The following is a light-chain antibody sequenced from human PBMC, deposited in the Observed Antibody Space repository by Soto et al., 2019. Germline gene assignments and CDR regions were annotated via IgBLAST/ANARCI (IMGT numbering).Light chain of an antibody. V-gene: IGKV1-12*01. J-gene: IGKJ4*01. CDR3: QQANSFPLT. Sequence: DIQMTQSPSSVSASVGDRVTITCRASPGISSWLAWYQQKPGKAPKLLIYAASSLQSGVPSRFSGSGSGTDFTLTISSLQPEDCAPYYCQQANSFPLTFGGGTKVESK. CDR2: AAS. CDR1: PGISSW.